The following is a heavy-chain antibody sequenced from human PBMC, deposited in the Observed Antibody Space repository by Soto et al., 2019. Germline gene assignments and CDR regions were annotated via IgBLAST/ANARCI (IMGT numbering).Heavy chain of an antibody. CDR2: INAGNGNT. CDR1: GYTFTSYA. D-gene: IGHD6-19*01. V-gene: IGHV1-3*01. Sequence: ASVKVSCKASGYTFTSYAMHWVRQAPGQRLEGMGWINAGNGNTKYSQKFQGRVTITRDTSASTAYMELSSLRSEDTAVYYCARRGDRQWLGYYYYYGMDVWGQGTTVTVSS. J-gene: IGHJ6*02. CDR3: ARRGDRQWLGYYYYYGMDV.